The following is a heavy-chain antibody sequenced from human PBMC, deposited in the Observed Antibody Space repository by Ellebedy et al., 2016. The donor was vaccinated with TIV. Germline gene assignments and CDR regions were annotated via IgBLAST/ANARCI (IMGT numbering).Heavy chain of an antibody. CDR1: GFTFSNSA. CDR3: ARETNYTFDS. J-gene: IGHJ4*02. Sequence: GESLKISCAVSGFTFSNSAMFWVRQAPGKGLEWVAVISYDGSNKDYPDSVRGRFTISRDSAKDSVYLQMSSLRDEDTALYYCARETNYTFDSWGQGTLVTVSS. CDR2: ISYDGSNK. D-gene: IGHD1-7*01. V-gene: IGHV3-30-3*01.